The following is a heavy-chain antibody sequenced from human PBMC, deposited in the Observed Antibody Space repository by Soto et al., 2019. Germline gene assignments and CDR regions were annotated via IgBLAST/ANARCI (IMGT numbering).Heavy chain of an antibody. V-gene: IGHV3-30-3*01. CDR2: ISYDGSNK. Sequence: QVQLVESGGGVVQPGRSLRLSCAASGFTFSSYAMHWVRQAPGKGLEWVAVISYDGSNKYYADPVKGRFTISRDNTKNTMYLQMNSLRAEDTAVYYCARAAGDYFDYWGQGTLVSVSS. CDR1: GFTFSSYA. J-gene: IGHJ4*02. D-gene: IGHD1-1*01. CDR3: ARAAGDYFDY.